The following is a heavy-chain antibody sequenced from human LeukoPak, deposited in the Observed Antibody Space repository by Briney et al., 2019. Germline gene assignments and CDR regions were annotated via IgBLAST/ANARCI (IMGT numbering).Heavy chain of an antibody. J-gene: IGHJ4*02. CDR3: ARGYSYALSTDPYYYFDY. V-gene: IGHV4-59*08. Sequence: SETLSLTCTVSGGSISSYYWSWIRQPPGKGLEWIGYIYYSGSTNYNPSLKSRVTISVDTSKNQFSLKLSSVTAADTAVYYCARGYSYALSTDPYYYFDYWGQGTLVTVSS. CDR1: GGSISSYY. CDR2: IYYSGST. D-gene: IGHD5-18*01.